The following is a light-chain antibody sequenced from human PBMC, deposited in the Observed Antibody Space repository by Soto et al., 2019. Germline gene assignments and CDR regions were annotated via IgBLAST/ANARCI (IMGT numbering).Light chain of an antibody. CDR1: QSINNW. V-gene: IGKV1-5*03. CDR2: KAS. Sequence: IQITQKNKTLSASVGDRLTITFRCSQSINNWLAWYQKKPGRAPKLLIYKASVLETVAPSRFSGTGSGTEFTLTINGFQPDDFATYYCQQYSSYSPITFCHVGLLEIK. J-gene: IGKJ5*01. CDR3: QQYSSYSPIT.